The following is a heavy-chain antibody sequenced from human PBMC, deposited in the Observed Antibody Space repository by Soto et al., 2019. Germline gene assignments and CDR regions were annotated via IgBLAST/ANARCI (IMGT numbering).Heavy chain of an antibody. Sequence: SETLSLTCAVSGGSISSGGYSWSWIRQPPGKGLEWIGYIYYSGSTNYNPSLKSRVTISVDTSKNQFSLKLSSVTAADTAVYYCARALPSYYYYGMDVWGQGTTVTVSS. J-gene: IGHJ6*02. CDR1: GGSISSGGYS. CDR3: ARALPSYYYYGMDV. CDR2: IYYSGST. V-gene: IGHV4-61*08.